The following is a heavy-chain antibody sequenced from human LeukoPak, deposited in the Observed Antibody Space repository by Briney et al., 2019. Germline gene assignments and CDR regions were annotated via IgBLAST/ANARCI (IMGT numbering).Heavy chain of an antibody. CDR3: ARDGVDYGDYPYYFDY. Sequence: GASVKVSCKASGYTFTSYAIHWVRQAPGQRLEWMGWINAGNGNTKYSQKFQGRVTITRDTSASTAYMELSSLRSEDTAVYYCARDGVDYGDYPYYFDYWGQGTLVTVSS. CDR1: GYTFTSYA. D-gene: IGHD4-17*01. V-gene: IGHV1-3*01. J-gene: IGHJ4*02. CDR2: INAGNGNT.